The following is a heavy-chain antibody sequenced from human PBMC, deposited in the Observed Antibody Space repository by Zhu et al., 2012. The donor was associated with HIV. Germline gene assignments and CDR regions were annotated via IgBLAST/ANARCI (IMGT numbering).Heavy chain of an antibody. CDR1: GASISSSNYY. CDR2: IYYSGST. V-gene: IGHV4-39*07. D-gene: IGHD3-10*01. Sequence: QVQLQESGPGLVKPSETLSLTCTVSGASISSSNYYWSWVRQPPGKGLEWIGSIYYSGSTYYNSSLKSRVTMSVDTSRILLLNLSSVTTADTAVYYCATTPLWFGELYWGQGTLVTVSS. CDR3: ATTPLWFGELY. J-gene: IGHJ4*02.